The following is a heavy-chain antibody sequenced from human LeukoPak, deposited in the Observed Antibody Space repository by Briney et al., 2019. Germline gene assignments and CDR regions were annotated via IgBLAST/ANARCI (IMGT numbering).Heavy chain of an antibody. D-gene: IGHD5-18*01. CDR2: INHSGST. CDR3: ARQGYNYGTATDY. Sequence: SETLSLTCAVYGGSLSGYYWSWIRQPPGKGLEWIGEINHSGSTNYNPSLKSRVTISVDTSKNQFSLKLSSVTAADTAVYYCARQGYNYGTATDYWGQGTLVTVSS. J-gene: IGHJ4*02. V-gene: IGHV4-34*01. CDR1: GGSLSGYY.